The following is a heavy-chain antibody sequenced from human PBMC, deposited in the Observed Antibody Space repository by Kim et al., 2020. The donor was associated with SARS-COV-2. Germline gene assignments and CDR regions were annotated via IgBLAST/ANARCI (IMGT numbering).Heavy chain of an antibody. CDR2: INPNSGGT. Sequence: ASVKVSCKASGYTFTVYYMHWVRQAPGQGLEWMGRINPNSGGTNYAQKFQGRVTMTRDTSISTAYMELSRLRSDDTAVYYCARDIESQGYYYGMDVWGQGTTVTVSS. D-gene: IGHD1-26*01. J-gene: IGHJ6*02. CDR1: GYTFTVYY. CDR3: ARDIESQGYYYGMDV. V-gene: IGHV1-2*06.